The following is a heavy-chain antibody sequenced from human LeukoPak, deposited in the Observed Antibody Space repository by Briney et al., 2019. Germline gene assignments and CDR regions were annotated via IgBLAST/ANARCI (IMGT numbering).Heavy chain of an antibody. Sequence: TSETLSLTCTVSGGSISSSSYYWGWIRQPPGKGLEWIGSIYYSGSTYYNPSLKNPSLKSRVTISVDTSKNQFSLKLSSVTAADTAVYYCARVGVYSDYDRQRAWNFDYWGQGTLVTVSS. V-gene: IGHV4-39*07. CDR2: IYYSGST. CDR1: GGSISSSSYY. CDR3: ARVGVYSDYDRQRAWNFDY. D-gene: IGHD5-12*01. J-gene: IGHJ4*02.